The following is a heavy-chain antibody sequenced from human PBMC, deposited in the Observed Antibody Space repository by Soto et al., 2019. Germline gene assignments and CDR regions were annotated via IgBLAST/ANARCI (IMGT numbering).Heavy chain of an antibody. V-gene: IGHV4-31*03. J-gene: IGHJ6*02. Sequence: QVQLQELGPGLVKPSQTLSLTCTVSGGSISSGGYYWSWIRQHPGKGLEWIGYIYYSGSTYYNPSLKSRVTISVDTSKNQFSLKLSSVTAADTAVYYCAREYYDILTGYHYGMDVWGQGTTVTVSS. D-gene: IGHD3-9*01. CDR3: AREYYDILTGYHYGMDV. CDR2: IYYSGST. CDR1: GGSISSGGYY.